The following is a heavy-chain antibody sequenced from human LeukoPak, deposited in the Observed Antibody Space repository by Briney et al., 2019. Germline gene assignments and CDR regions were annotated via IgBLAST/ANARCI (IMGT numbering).Heavy chain of an antibody. CDR3: ARYNWDFDSSSSLGGEYFDY. J-gene: IGHJ4*02. D-gene: IGHD6-6*01. Sequence: SSETLSLTCTVSGGSISSSSYYWGWISQPPGKALAWIGSIYYSRSTYYNPSLKSRVTISVDTSKNQFSLKLSSVTAADTAVYYCARYNWDFDSSSSLGGEYFDYWGQGTLVTVSS. CDR1: GGSISSSSYY. CDR2: IYYSRST. V-gene: IGHV4-39*07.